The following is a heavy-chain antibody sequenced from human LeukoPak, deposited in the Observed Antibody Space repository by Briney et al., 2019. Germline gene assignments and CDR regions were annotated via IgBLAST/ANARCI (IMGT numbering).Heavy chain of an antibody. CDR2: IRYDGSNK. D-gene: IGHD5-18*01. V-gene: IGHV3-30*02. J-gene: IGHJ4*02. CDR1: GFTFSSYD. CDR3: AKDLSRAAMVRDIDY. Sequence: QPGGSLRLSCAASGFTFSSYDIHWVRQAPGKGLEWVAFIRYDGSNKYYADSVKGRFTISRDNSKNTLYLQMNSLRAEDTAVYYCAKDLSRAAMVRDIDYWGQGTLVTVSS.